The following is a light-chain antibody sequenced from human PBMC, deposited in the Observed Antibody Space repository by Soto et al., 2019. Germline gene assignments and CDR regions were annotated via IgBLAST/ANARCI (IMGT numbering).Light chain of an antibody. CDR2: DAS. J-gene: IGKJ4*01. CDR1: QSLSSW. CDR3: QHYNNFPFT. V-gene: IGKV1-5*01. Sequence: DIQMTQSPSTLSASVGDRVTITCRASQSLSSWLAWYQQKPGKAPKLLIYDASSLESGVPSRFSGSGSGTEFTLTISSLQPDDFATYYCQHYNNFPFTFGGGTKV.